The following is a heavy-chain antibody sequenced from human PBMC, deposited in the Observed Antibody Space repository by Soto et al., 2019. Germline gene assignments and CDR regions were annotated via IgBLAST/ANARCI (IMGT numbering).Heavy chain of an antibody. CDR1: GYTFTSYD. Sequence: ASVKVSCKASGYTFTSYDINWVRQAAGQGLEWMGWINPNTGYTDYAQKFQDRVTMTGNTSITTAYMELSGLRSEDTAVYYCAKVWLGPYYYDSSGHGPMDVWGQGTKVTVSS. CDR3: AKVWLGPYYYDSSGHGPMDV. CDR2: INPNTGYT. J-gene: IGHJ6*02. V-gene: IGHV1-8*01. D-gene: IGHD3-22*01.